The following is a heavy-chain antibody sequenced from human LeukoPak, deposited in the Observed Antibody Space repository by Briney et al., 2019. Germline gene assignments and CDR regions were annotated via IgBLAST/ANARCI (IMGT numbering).Heavy chain of an antibody. D-gene: IGHD2-2*01. Sequence: SCKASGGTFSSYAMSWVRQAPGKGLEWVSAISGSGGSTYYADSVKGRFTISRDNSKNTLYLQMNSLRAEDTAVYYCAKGRMGDIVVVPAAFDYWGQGTLVTVSS. CDR2: ISGSGGST. J-gene: IGHJ4*02. CDR1: GGTFSSYA. CDR3: AKGRMGDIVVVPAAFDY. V-gene: IGHV3-23*01.